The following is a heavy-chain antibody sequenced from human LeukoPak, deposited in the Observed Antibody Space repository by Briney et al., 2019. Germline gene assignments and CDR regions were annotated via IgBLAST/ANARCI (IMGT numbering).Heavy chain of an antibody. CDR2: ISGSGGST. J-gene: IGHJ3*02. CDR3: AKPITYYDYVWGSYRYTEPDAFDI. Sequence: GGSLRLSCAASGFTFADYAMSWVRQAPGKGLEWVSGISGSGGSTYYADSVKGRFTVSRDNFKNTLFLQVNSLRAEDTAVYYCAKPITYYDYVWGSYRYTEPDAFDIWGQGTMVTVSS. D-gene: IGHD3-16*02. CDR1: GFTFADYA. V-gene: IGHV3-23*01.